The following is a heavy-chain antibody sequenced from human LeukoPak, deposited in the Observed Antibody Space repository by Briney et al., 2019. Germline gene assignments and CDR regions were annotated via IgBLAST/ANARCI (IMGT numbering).Heavy chain of an antibody. CDR3: AKRDSGYDWGYYYYYGMDV. CDR1: GFTFSSYA. V-gene: IGHV3-23*01. J-gene: IGHJ6*02. CDR2: ISGSGGST. D-gene: IGHD5-12*01. Sequence: PGGSLRLSCAASGFTFSSYAMSWVRQAPGKGLEWVSAISGSGGSTYYADSVKGRFTISRDNSKNTLYLRMNSLRAEDTAVYYCAKRDSGYDWGYYYYYGMDVWAQGTTVTVSS.